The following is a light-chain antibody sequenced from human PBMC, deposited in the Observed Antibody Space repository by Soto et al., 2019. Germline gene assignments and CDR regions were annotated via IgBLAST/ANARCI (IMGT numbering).Light chain of an antibody. J-gene: IGKJ1*01. Sequence: IVLTQSPGTLSLSPGERTTLSCRASQSISRYLAWYQQKPGQGPRLLIYGASSRATGTPDRFSGSGSGTDFTLTINILEPEYFALYYCQQYGSSPPTFGQGTKVEIK. CDR2: GAS. CDR3: QQYGSSPPT. V-gene: IGKV3-20*01. CDR1: QSISRY.